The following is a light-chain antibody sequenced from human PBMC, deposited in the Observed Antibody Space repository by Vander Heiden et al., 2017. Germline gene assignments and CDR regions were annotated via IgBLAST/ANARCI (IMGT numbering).Light chain of an antibody. CDR2: SAS. CDR1: QSVRSD. J-gene: IGKJ3*01. V-gene: IGKV3-15*01. Sequence: ELVFTQSPATLSVSPGERATLFFTASQSVRSDLAWYQQKHGQSPRLLIYSASTRANGLPARFSGSGSGTEITLTISSLQSEDFAVYFCQQYSSWPLTFGPGTKVEMK. CDR3: QQYSSWPLT.